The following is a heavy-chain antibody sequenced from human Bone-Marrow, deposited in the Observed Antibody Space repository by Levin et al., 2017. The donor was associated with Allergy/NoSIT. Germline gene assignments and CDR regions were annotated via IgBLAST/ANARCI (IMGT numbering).Heavy chain of an antibody. J-gene: IGHJ5*02. CDR3: ARGSGSYWNWFDP. CDR1: GSTFISYD. CDR2: MNPNSGNT. D-gene: IGHD1-26*01. V-gene: IGHV1-8*01. Sequence: GGSLRLSCKASGSTFISYDINWVRQAPGQGLEWMGSMNPNSGNTGYAQKFQGRVTMTRNTSITTAYMELTSLRSEDTAVYYCARGSGSYWNWFDPWGQGTLVTVSS.